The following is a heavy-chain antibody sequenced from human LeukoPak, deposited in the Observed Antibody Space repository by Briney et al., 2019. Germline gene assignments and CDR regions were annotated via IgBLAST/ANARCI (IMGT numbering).Heavy chain of an antibody. V-gene: IGHV3-43*01. D-gene: IGHD5-18*01. CDR2: ISWDGSDT. CDR1: GFTFDDYS. Sequence: PGGSLTLSCAASGFTFDDYSMHWVRQRPGKGLEWVSLISWDGSDTDYGVSVKGRFSISRDNSQNSLYLQMNSLRTEDTALYYCAKDLNTAWGDAFDVWGQGTMASVSS. J-gene: IGHJ3*01. CDR3: AKDLNTAWGDAFDV.